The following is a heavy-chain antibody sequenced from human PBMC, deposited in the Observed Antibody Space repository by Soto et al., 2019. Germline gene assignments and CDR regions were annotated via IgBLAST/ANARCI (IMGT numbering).Heavy chain of an antibody. Sequence: EVQLVESGGGLVKPGGSLRLSCAASGFTFSSYSMNWVRQAPGKGLEWVSSISSSSSYIYYADSVKGRFTISRDNAKNSLYLQMNSLRAEDTAVYYCARGLRGYYYGSGSYEDVWGQGTTVTVSS. D-gene: IGHD3-10*01. J-gene: IGHJ6*02. V-gene: IGHV3-21*01. CDR3: ARGLRGYYYGSGSYEDV. CDR2: ISSSSSYI. CDR1: GFTFSSYS.